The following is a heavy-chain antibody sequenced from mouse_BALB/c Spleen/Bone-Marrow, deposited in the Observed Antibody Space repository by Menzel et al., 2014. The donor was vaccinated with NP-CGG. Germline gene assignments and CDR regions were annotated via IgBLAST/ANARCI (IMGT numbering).Heavy chain of an antibody. J-gene: IGHJ2*01. CDR2: MDPNTGRT. D-gene: IGHD2-4*01. V-gene: IGHV1S81*02. CDR3: ARINDYDY. Sequence: QVQLQQSGAELVKPGASVKLSCKASGYTFTSYWMHWVKQRPGQGLEWIGEMDPNTGRTDYNKKFKSQVSLTVDKSSSTAYMHLSNLTSEDSAVYYCARINDYDYWCQGTTLTISS. CDR1: GYTFTSYW.